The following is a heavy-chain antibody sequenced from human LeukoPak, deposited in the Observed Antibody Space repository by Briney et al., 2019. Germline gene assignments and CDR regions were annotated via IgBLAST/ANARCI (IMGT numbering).Heavy chain of an antibody. D-gene: IGHD5-12*01. V-gene: IGHV1-69*13. Sequence: SVEVSCKASGGTFSNYAISWVRQAPGQGLEWMGGIIPIFGTANYAQKFQGRVTITADESTSTAYMELSSLRSEDTAVYYCGRGDSAYDLFGHIDYWGQGTLVTVSS. CDR3: GRGDSAYDLFGHIDY. J-gene: IGHJ4*02. CDR2: IIPIFGTA. CDR1: GGTFSNYA.